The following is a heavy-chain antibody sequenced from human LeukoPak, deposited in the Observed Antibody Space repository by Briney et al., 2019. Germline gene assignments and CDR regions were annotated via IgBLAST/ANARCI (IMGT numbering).Heavy chain of an antibody. Sequence: PSETLSLTCTVSGGSISSGSYYWSWIRQPAGKGLEWIGRIYTSGSTNYNPSLKSRVTISVDTSKNQFSLKLSSVTAADTAVYYCSRDSLVGSYDIWGQGTLVTVSS. CDR1: GGSISSGSYY. D-gene: IGHD5-18*01. CDR2: IYTSGST. CDR3: SRDSLVGSYDI. J-gene: IGHJ4*02. V-gene: IGHV4-61*02.